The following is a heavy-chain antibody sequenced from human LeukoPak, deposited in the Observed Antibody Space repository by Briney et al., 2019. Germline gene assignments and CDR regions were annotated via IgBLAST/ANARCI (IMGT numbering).Heavy chain of an antibody. J-gene: IGHJ6*02. CDR3: ARAYDFWSGSYGMDV. V-gene: IGHV1-8*01. CDR2: MDPNSGNT. D-gene: IGHD3-3*01. Sequence: ASVKVSCKASGYTFTSYDINWVRQATGQGLEWMGWMDPNSGNTGYAQKFQGRVTMTRNTSISTAYMELSSLRSEDTAVYYCARAYDFWSGSYGMDVWGQGTTVTVSS. CDR1: GYTFTSYD.